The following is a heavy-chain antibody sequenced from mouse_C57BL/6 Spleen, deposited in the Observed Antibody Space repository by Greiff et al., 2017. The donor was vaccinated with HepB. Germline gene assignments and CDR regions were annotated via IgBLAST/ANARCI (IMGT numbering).Heavy chain of an antibody. CDR3: ARGDSNYLYYAMDY. J-gene: IGHJ4*01. CDR1: GYTFTSYW. Sequence: QVQLQQPGAELVKPGASVKMSCKASGYTFTSYWITWVKQRPGQGLEWIGDIYPGSGSTNYNEKFKSKATLTVDTSSSTAYMQLSSLTSEDSAVYYCARGDSNYLYYAMDYWGQGTSVTVSS. CDR2: IYPGSGST. D-gene: IGHD2-5*01. V-gene: IGHV1-55*01.